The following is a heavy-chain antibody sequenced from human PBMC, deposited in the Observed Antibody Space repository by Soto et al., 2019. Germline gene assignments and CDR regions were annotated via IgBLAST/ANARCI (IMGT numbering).Heavy chain of an antibody. Sequence: QVQLVQSGAEVKKPGSSVKVSCKASGGTFSRFSFNWVRQAPGQGLEWMGGIMPMFGTEKYAQKFQDKVTLTADESXGXXXXXXXXXXXXXXXXXXXXXXSRYRVDAFDMWGQGTLVTVSS. CDR1: GGTFSRFS. D-gene: IGHD5-18*01. V-gene: IGHV1-69*12. J-gene: IGHJ3*02. CDR2: IMPMFGTE. CDR3: XXXSRYRVDAFDM.